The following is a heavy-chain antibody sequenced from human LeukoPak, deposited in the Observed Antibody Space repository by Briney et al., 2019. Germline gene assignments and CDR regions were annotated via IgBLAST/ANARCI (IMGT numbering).Heavy chain of an antibody. V-gene: IGHV1-24*01. Sequence: ASVKVSCKVSGYTLTELSMHWVGQAPGKGLEWMGGFDPEDGETIYAQKFQGRVTMTEDTSTDTAYMELRSLRSDDTAVYYCARRGYSSSLHFDYWGQGTLVTVSS. D-gene: IGHD5-18*01. J-gene: IGHJ4*02. CDR1: GYTLTELS. CDR3: ARRGYSSSLHFDY. CDR2: FDPEDGET.